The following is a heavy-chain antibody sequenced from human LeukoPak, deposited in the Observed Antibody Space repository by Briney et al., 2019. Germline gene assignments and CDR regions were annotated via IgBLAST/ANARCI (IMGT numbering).Heavy chain of an antibody. CDR1: GFTFTNAW. Sequence: GGSLRLSCAASGFTFTNAWMNWVRQAPGKGLECVGRIKSKTDGGTTDYAAPVKGRFTISRDDSKNTLYLQMNSLRPEDTAVYYCARAAWDYWGQGTLVTVSS. V-gene: IGHV3-15*01. J-gene: IGHJ4*02. CDR2: IKSKTDGGTT. CDR3: ARAAWDY.